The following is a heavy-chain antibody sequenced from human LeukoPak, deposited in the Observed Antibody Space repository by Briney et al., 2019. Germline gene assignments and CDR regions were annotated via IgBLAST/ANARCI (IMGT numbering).Heavy chain of an antibody. D-gene: IGHD2-21*02. CDR3: TRGRRFCGGDCHSWFDS. CDR2: ISSGATYI. Sequence: GRSLRLSCAASGFALSDYAINWVRQAPGKGLEWVSSISSGATYIYYADSLRGRFTISRDSAMDSVSLQMDSLRAGDTAVYYCTRGRRFCGGDCHSWFDSWGQGTLVTVSS. CDR1: GFALSDYA. V-gene: IGHV3-21*01. J-gene: IGHJ5*01.